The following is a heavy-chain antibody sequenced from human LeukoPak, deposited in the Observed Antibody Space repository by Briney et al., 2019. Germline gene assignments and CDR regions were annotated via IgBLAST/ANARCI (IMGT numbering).Heavy chain of an antibody. CDR1: GYTFTNYG. Sequence: ASVKVSCKASGYTFTNYGISWVRQAPGQGLEWMGWISAYNGNTNYAQKIQGRVTMTTDTFTSTAYMELRSLRSDDTAVYYCARALYYDSSGYYSSSYYYFQHWGQGTLVTVSS. CDR2: ISAYNGNT. D-gene: IGHD3-22*01. V-gene: IGHV1-18*01. J-gene: IGHJ1*01. CDR3: ARALYYDSSGYYSSSYYYFQH.